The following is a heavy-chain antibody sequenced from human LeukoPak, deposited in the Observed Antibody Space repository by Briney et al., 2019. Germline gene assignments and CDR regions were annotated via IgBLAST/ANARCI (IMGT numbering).Heavy chain of an antibody. CDR2: INHSGSA. J-gene: IGHJ6*02. Sequence: SETLSLTCAVYGGSFSGYYWSWIRQPPGKGLEWIGEINHSGSANYNPSLKSRVTISVDTSKNQFSLKLSSVTAADTAVYYCARVSNYYYYGMDVWGQGTTVTVSS. CDR1: GGSFSGYY. D-gene: IGHD2/OR15-2a*01. CDR3: ARVSNYYYYGMDV. V-gene: IGHV4-34*01.